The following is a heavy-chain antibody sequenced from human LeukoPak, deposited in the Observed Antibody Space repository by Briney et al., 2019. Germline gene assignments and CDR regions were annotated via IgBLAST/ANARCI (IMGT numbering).Heavy chain of an antibody. D-gene: IGHD2-15*01. J-gene: IGHJ4*02. CDR2: IYYSDST. Sequence: SETLSLTCTVSGGSINNYFWSWIRQPPGKGLECIAYIYYSDSTNYNPSLKSRVTMSVGTSKNQFSLNLSSVTAADTAVYYCARTIYCSGGGCYRGLFDYWGQGTLVTVSS. CDR1: GGSINNYF. V-gene: IGHV4-59*01. CDR3: ARTIYCSGGGCYRGLFDY.